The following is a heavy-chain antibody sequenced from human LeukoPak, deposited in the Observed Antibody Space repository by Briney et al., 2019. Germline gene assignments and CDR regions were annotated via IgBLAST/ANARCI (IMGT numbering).Heavy chain of an antibody. J-gene: IGHJ4*02. CDR3: AIHVDTAMATGY. V-gene: IGHV1-2*02. CDR2: INPNSGGT. D-gene: IGHD5-18*01. Sequence: ASVTVSCTASGYTFTGYYMHWVRQAPGQGLEWMGWINPNSGGTDYAQKFQGRVTMTRDTSISTAYMELSRLRSDDTAVYYCAIHVDTAMATGYWGQGTLVTVSS. CDR1: GYTFTGYY.